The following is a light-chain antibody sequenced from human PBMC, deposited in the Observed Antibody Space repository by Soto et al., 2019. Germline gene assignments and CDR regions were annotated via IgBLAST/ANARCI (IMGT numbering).Light chain of an antibody. Sequence: DIQRTQFPSTLSASVGDRVTITCRASQSLNNWLAWYQQKPGNAPKLLIYKASNLESGVPSRFSGSGSGTEFTLTLSSLQPDDLATYYCQQYNSYSWTFGQGTKVEIK. CDR3: QQYNSYSWT. V-gene: IGKV1-5*03. J-gene: IGKJ1*01. CDR2: KAS. CDR1: QSLNNW.